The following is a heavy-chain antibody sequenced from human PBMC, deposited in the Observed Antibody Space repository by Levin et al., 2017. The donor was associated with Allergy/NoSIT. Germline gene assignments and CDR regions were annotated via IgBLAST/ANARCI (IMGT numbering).Heavy chain of an antibody. Sequence: GGSLRLSCACSGFIFSTLEMCWVRQAPGKGLEWVSYISRSGDNTHYADSVKGRFTISRDNSKNTLYLQMNSLKAEDTAVYYCVKGSWLDDWGGQGALVTVSA. CDR3: VKGSWLDDW. CDR1: GFIFSTLE. J-gene: IGHJ4*02. V-gene: IGHV3-23*01. D-gene: IGHD6-19*01. CDR2: ISRSGDNT.